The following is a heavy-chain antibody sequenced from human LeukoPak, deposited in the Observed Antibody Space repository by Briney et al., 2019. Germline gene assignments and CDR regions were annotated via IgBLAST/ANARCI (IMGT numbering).Heavy chain of an antibody. Sequence: SGGSLRLSCASSEFTFSEYWMSWVRQAPWKGLEWVANIKQDGSGKEYGDSVRGRFIISRDNAKNSMYLQMNSLRAEDTAIYFCARDPYSGSYGAFDIWGQGTMVTVSS. CDR2: IKQDGSGK. V-gene: IGHV3-7*01. D-gene: IGHD1-26*01. J-gene: IGHJ3*02. CDR1: EFTFSEYW. CDR3: ARDPYSGSYGAFDI.